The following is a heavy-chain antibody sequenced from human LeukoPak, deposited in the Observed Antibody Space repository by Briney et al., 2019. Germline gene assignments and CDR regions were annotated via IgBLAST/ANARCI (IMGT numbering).Heavy chain of an antibody. D-gene: IGHD6-19*01. V-gene: IGHV3-64*01. J-gene: IGHJ4*02. Sequence: GGSLRLSCAASGFTFSSYAMHWVRQAPGKGLEYVSAISSNGGSTYYANSVKGRFTISRDNSKNTLYLQMGSLRAEDMAVYYSARTIGWYWFNWWGQGVLVTVSS. CDR3: ARTIGWYWFNW. CDR2: ISSNGGST. CDR1: GFTFSSYA.